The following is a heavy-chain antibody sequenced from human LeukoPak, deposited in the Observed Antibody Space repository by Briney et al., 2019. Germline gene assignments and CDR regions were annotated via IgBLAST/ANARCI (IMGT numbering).Heavy chain of an antibody. D-gene: IGHD2-2*01. CDR2: ISSTSSYT. J-gene: IGHJ4*02. CDR3: ARYCSSTSCYDY. Sequence: GGSLRLSCAASGFTFSDYYMSWIRQTPEKGLGWGSYISSTSSYTNYADSVKGRFTSSRDNAKNSLYLQMNSLRAEDTAVYYCARYCSSTSCYDYWGQGTLVTVSS. V-gene: IGHV3-11*03. CDR1: GFTFSDYY.